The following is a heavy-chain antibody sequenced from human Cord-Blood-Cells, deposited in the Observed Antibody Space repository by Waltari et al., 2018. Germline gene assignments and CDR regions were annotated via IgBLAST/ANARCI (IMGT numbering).Heavy chain of an antibody. J-gene: IGHJ4*02. V-gene: IGHV4-34*01. CDR3: ARTRGYGSGSYYFDY. CDR2: INHSGST. D-gene: IGHD3-10*01. CDR1: GGSFSGYY. Sequence: VQLQQWGAGLLKPSETLSLTCAAHGGSFSGYYWSWIRQPPGKGLEWIGEINHSGSTNYNPSLKSRVTISVDTSKNQFSLKLSSVTAADTAVYYCARTRGYGSGSYYFDYWGQGTLVTVSS.